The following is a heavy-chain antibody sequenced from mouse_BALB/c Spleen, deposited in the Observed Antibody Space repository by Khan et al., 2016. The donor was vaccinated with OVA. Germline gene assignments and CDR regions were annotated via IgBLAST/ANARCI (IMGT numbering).Heavy chain of an antibody. CDR2: ISYSGNT. D-gene: IGHD1-1*01. CDR1: GYSITSDYA. J-gene: IGHJ2*01. CDR3: ARVYGGDFDY. Sequence: VQLKQSGPGLVKPSQSLSLTCTVTGYSITSDYAWNWIRQLPGNKLEWMGFISYSGNTNYNPSLKSRISITRDTSNNQFFLQLNSVTTEDTATYYCARVYGGDFDYWGQGTTLTVSS. V-gene: IGHV3-2*02.